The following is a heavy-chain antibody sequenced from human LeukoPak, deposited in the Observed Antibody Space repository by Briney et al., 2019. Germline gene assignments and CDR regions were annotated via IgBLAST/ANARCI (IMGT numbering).Heavy chain of an antibody. Sequence: GGSLTLSCAASGFIFSSWWMLWFRRPPGKGLESVAHISNDGSYIVYADSVRGRFTISRDNAENTLYLQMHSLRPEDTGVYYCVTFGFDWSSSYWGQGAQVTVSS. V-gene: IGHV3-74*01. D-gene: IGHD3-9*01. CDR2: ISNDGSYI. CDR3: VTFGFDWSSSY. J-gene: IGHJ4*02. CDR1: GFIFSSWW.